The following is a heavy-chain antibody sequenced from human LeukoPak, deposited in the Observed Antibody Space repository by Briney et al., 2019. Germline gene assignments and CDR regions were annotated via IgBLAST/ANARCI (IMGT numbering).Heavy chain of an antibody. D-gene: IGHD1-26*01. CDR2: IRGSGDRT. CDR3: AKDSKIVGATFRSYHYMDV. J-gene: IGHJ6*03. Sequence: PGGSLRLSCAASGSTFSSYAMSWVRQAPGKGLEWVSAIRGSGDRTHYADSVKGRFTISRDNSKNTLYLQMNSLRAEDTAVYYCAKDSKIVGATFRSYHYMDVWGKGTAVTVSS. CDR1: GSTFSSYA. V-gene: IGHV3-23*01.